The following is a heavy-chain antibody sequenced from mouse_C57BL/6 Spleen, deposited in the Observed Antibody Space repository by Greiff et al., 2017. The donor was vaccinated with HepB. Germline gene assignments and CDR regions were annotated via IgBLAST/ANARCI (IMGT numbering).Heavy chain of an antibody. Sequence: QVQLQQSGAELVKPGASVKLSCKASGYTFTSYWMHWVKQRPGQGLEWIGMIHPNSGSTNYNEKFKSKATLTVDKSSSTAYMQLSSLTSEDSAVYYCARAQTSYYFDYWGQGTTLTVSS. CDR1: GYTFTSYW. CDR3: ARAQTSYYFDY. CDR2: IHPNSGST. V-gene: IGHV1-64*01. J-gene: IGHJ2*01.